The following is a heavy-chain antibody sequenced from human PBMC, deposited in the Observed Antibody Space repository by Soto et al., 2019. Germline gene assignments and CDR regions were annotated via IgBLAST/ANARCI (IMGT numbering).Heavy chain of an antibody. CDR1: GFTFGSFT. J-gene: IGHJ4*02. CDR2: ISSSSAYI. CDR3: ARDGLTFGGD. Sequence: EVHLVEAGGGLVKPGESRKLSCAASGFTFGSFTLNWVRQAPGKGLEWVSSISSSSAYIYYAESVKGRFTISRDNARSTLYLQMNSLRLDDTAVYFCARDGLTFGGDWGQGTLVAVSS. D-gene: IGHD3-16*01. V-gene: IGHV3-21*06.